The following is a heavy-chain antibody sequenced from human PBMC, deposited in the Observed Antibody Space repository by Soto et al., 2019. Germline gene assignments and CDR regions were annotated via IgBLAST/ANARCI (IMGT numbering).Heavy chain of an antibody. Sequence: GGSLRLSCAASGFTFSSYWMSWVRQAPGKGLEWVANIKQDGSEKYYVDSVKGRFTISRDNAKNSLYLQMNSLRAEDTAVYYCARGREWLLYNWFDPWGQGTLVTVSS. CDR1: GFTFSSYW. D-gene: IGHD2-8*01. V-gene: IGHV3-7*05. J-gene: IGHJ5*02. CDR2: IKQDGSEK. CDR3: ARGREWLLYNWFDP.